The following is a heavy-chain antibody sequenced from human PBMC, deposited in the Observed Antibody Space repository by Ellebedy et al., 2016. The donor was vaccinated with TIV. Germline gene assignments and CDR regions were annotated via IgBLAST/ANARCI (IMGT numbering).Heavy chain of an antibody. Sequence: ASVKVSCXASGYTFTTYGLSWVRQAPGQGLEWMGGIIPIFGTANYAQKLQGRVTVTTDTSTSTAYMELRSLGSDDTAVYYCARGNQGFDYWGQGTLVTVSS. J-gene: IGHJ4*02. CDR3: ARGNQGFDY. CDR2: IIPIFGTA. CDR1: GYTFTTYG. V-gene: IGHV1-18*01.